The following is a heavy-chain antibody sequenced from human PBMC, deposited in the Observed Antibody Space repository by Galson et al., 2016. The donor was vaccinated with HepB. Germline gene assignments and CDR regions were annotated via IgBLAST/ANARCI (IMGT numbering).Heavy chain of an antibody. CDR2: IYHTGST. V-gene: IGHV4-38-2*02. J-gene: IGHJ4*02. Sequence: ETLSLTCTVSGYSISSGYYWGWIRQPPGKGLEWIGSIYHTGSTYYNPSLKSRVTISIDTSKNQFSLKLGSVTAADTAMYYCAASSAAAGIVYWGQGTLGTVSS. D-gene: IGHD6-13*01. CDR1: GYSISSGYY. CDR3: AASSAAAGIVY.